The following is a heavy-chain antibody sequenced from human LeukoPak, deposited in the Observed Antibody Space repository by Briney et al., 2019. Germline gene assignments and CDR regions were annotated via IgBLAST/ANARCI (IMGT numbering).Heavy chain of an antibody. D-gene: IGHD6-19*01. CDR3: ARSSGWYVFDY. CDR2: ISSNGGST. CDR1: GFTFSSYA. V-gene: IGHV3-64*01. J-gene: IGHJ4*02. Sequence: SGGSLRLSCAASGFTFSSYAMHWVRQAPGKGLEYVSAISSNGGSTYYANSVKGRFTISRDNSKNTLYLQMGSLRAEDMAVYYCARSSGWYVFDYWGQGTLVTVSS.